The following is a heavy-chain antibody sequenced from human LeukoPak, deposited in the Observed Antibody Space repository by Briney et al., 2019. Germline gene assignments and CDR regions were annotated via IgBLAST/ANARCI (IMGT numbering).Heavy chain of an antibody. CDR2: IYYSGST. CDR3: ARALGYCSGGSCYPIDAFDI. D-gene: IGHD2-15*01. Sequence: SETLSLTCTVSGGSISSSSYYWGWIRQPPGKGLEWIGSIYYSGSTNYNPSLKSRVTISVDTSKNQFSLKLSSVTAADTAVYYCARALGYCSGGSCYPIDAFDIWGQGTMVTVSS. V-gene: IGHV4-39*07. CDR1: GGSISSSSYY. J-gene: IGHJ3*02.